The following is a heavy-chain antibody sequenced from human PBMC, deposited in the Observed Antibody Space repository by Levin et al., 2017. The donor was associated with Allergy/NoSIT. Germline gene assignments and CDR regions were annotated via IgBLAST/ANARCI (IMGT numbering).Heavy chain of an antibody. J-gene: IGHJ1*01. CDR3: TRGYSGYYAEYFYH. Sequence: GGSLRLSCRVSGFTFGDYAMNWVRQAPGKGLEWVAFIRNKEYGEKTEYAASVQGRFTISRDDSKSIAYLQMSSLTTEDTAVYYCTRGYSGYYAEYFYHWGQGTLVTVSS. V-gene: IGHV3-49*04. CDR2: IRNKEYGEKT. D-gene: IGHD5-12*01. CDR1: GFTFGDYA.